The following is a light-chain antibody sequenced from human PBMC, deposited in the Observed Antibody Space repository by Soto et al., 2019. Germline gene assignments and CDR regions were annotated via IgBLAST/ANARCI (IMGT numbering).Light chain of an antibody. CDR2: DVN. Sequence: QSALTQPASVSGSPGQSITISCTGTSSDVGGYNFVSWYQQHPGKVPKLMIFDVNRRPSGVPDRFSGSKSGNTASLTISGLQAEDEGDYYCCSYTGSSTHVFGSGTKVTVL. V-gene: IGLV2-14*03. J-gene: IGLJ1*01. CDR3: CSYTGSSTHV. CDR1: SSDVGGYNF.